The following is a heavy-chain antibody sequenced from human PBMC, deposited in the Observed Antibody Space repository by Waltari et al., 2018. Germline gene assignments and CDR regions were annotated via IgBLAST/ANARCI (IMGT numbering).Heavy chain of an antibody. D-gene: IGHD3-10*01. J-gene: IGHJ3*01. V-gene: IGHV1-69-2*01. CDR1: GYRFTDYY. CDR3: VTALGDRSSASRPFDV. CDR2: VDPEDGET. Sequence: EVQLLQSGTELKKPGSTVKISCQVSGYRFTDYYIHWVQQAPGKGPQWMGLVDPEDGETIYAERFQGIVTITAETSTETAFMELSSLTSDDTAVYYCVTALGDRSSASRPFDVWGLGTLITVSS.